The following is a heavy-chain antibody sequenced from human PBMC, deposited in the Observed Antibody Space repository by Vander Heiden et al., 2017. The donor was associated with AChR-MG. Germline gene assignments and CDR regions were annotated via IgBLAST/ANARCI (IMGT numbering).Heavy chain of an antibody. CDR3: AKEAHPLSKGGFDC. V-gene: IGHV3-23*01. D-gene: IGHD3-16*01. CDR1: GFSFSNYA. Sequence: EVQLLESGGDLVQPGGSLRLSCAASGFSFSNYAINWVRQAPGKGLEWVSGITGSGAGTYYADSVKGRFTISRDNSKNTLYLQMNSLRAEDTAVYYCAKEAHPLSKGGFDCWGQGTLVTVSS. J-gene: IGHJ4*02. CDR2: ITGSGAGT.